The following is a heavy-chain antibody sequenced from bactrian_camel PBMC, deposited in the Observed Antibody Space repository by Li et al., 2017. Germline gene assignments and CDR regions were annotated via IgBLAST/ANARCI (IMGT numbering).Heavy chain of an antibody. CDR1: GYTVNRDC. D-gene: IGHD4*01. CDR2: IDNDGTT. J-gene: IGHJ6*01. Sequence: VQLVESGGGSVQPGGSLRLSCAASGYTVNRDCMGWFRGSEREGVAAIDNDGTTSYADSVKGRFTISEDKANKMMYLQMNSLKPEDTAMYYCAAGPSWATFATVGDFAFWGQGTQVTVS. V-gene: IGHV3S53*01. CDR3: AAGPSWATFATVGDFAF.